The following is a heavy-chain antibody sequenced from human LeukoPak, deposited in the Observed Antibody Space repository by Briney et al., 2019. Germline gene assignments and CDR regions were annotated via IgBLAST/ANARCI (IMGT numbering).Heavy chain of an antibody. CDR1: GGSISSGGYY. CDR3: ARDHGSGYYSLVSGYFDY. J-gene: IGHJ4*02. CDR2: IYYSGST. D-gene: IGHD3-22*01. V-gene: IGHV4-31*03. Sequence: SETLSLTCTVSGGSISSGGYYWSWIRQHPGKGLEWIGYIYYSGSTYYNPSLKSRVTISVDTSKNQFSLKPSSVTAADTAVYHCARDHGSGYYSLVSGYFDYWGQGTLVTVSS.